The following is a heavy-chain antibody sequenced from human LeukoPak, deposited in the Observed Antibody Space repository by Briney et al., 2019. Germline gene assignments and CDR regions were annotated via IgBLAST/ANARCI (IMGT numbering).Heavy chain of an antibody. CDR1: GDSVSSNSAA. CDR2: TYYRSKWYN. J-gene: IGHJ6*02. Sequence: HSQTLSLTCAISGDSVSSNSAAWNWIRQSPSRGLEWLGRTYYRSKWYNDYAVSVKSRITINPDTSKNQFSLQLNSVTPEDTAVYYCARENEQQPYYYYGMDVWGQGTTVTVSS. V-gene: IGHV6-1*01. CDR3: ARENEQQPYYYYGMDV. D-gene: IGHD6-13*01.